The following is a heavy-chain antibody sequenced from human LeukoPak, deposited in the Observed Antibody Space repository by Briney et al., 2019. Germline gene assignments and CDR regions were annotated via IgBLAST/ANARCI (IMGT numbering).Heavy chain of an antibody. D-gene: IGHD4-11*01. CDR1: GDSVSINSAA. J-gene: IGHJ4*02. CDR2: TYYRSTWYN. V-gene: IGHV6-1*01. CDR3: AREGEESSTTHSNTFDY. Sequence: SQTLSLTFAISGDSVSINSAAWNWIRQSPSRGLEWLGRTYYRSTWYNDSADSVKGRITISPDTSKNQFSLQLNSVTPEDTAVYYCAREGEESSTTHSNTFDYWGQGSLVTVSS.